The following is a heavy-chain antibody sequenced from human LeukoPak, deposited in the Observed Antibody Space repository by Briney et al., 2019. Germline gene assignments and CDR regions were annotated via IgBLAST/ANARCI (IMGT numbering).Heavy chain of an antibody. J-gene: IGHJ4*02. Sequence: ASVKVSCKASGYTFTGYYMHWVRQAPGQGLEWMGWINPNSGGTNSAQKFQGRVTMTSDTTMRTVHMELSRLRSDDTAVYYCARGAGYSSSWYPKEFDYWGQGTLVTVSS. CDR2: INPNSGGT. CDR3: ARGAGYSSSWYPKEFDY. D-gene: IGHD6-13*01. CDR1: GYTFTGYY. V-gene: IGHV1-2*02.